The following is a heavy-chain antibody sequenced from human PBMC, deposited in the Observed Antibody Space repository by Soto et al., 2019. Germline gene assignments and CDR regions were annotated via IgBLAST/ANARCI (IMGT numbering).Heavy chain of an antibody. J-gene: IGHJ4*02. CDR3: ARDRLRLGELSLGFDY. Sequence: QVQLVESGGGVVQPGRSLRLSCAASGFTFSSYAMHWVRQAPGKGLEWVAVISYDGSNKYYADSVKGRFTISRDNSKNTLYLQMNSLRAEDTAVYYCARDRLRLGELSLGFDYWGQGTLVTVSS. CDR1: GFTFSSYA. V-gene: IGHV3-30-3*01. D-gene: IGHD3-16*02. CDR2: ISYDGSNK.